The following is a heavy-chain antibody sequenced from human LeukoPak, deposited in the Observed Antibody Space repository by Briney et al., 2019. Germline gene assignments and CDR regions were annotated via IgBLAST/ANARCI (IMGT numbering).Heavy chain of an antibody. J-gene: IGHJ4*02. D-gene: IGHD1-26*01. CDR1: GGSISSSSYY. CDR2: IYYSGST. V-gene: IGHV4-39*01. Sequence: SETLSLTCTVSGGSISSSSYYWGWIRQPPGKGLEWIGSIYYSGSTYYNPSLKSRVTISVDTSKNQFSLKLSSVTAADTAVYYCANSRRELDYWGQGTLVTVSS. CDR3: ANSRRELDY.